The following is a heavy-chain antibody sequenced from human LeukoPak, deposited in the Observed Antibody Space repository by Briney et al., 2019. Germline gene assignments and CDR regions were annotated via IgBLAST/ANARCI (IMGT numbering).Heavy chain of an antibody. CDR3: ARESWHLRTNYYYGMDV. V-gene: IGHV4-61*02. J-gene: IGHJ6*02. CDR2: IYSSGST. D-gene: IGHD1-14*01. Sequence: SQTLSLTCTVSAGSISSAGYCSSWIRQPAGKGLEWIGRIYSSGSTNYNPSLKSRVTISVDTSKNQFYLKLSSVTAADTAVYYCARESWHLRTNYYYGMDVWGQGTTVTVSS. CDR1: AGSISSAGYC.